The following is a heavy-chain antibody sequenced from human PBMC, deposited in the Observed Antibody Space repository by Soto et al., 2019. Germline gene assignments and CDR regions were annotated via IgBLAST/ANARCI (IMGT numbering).Heavy chain of an antibody. CDR2: ISPGSRYP. V-gene: IGHV3-11*06. CDR3: VRGGGGGLFDP. D-gene: IGHD2-15*01. CDR1: GFTFGDSY. J-gene: IGHJ5*02. Sequence: PGGSLRLSCAGSGFTFGDSYMSWIHQAPGKGLEWLSYISPGSRYPAYADSVKGRFTISRDNAKRSLYLQVMSLTAEDTAIYYCVRGGGGGLFDPWGQGTMVTVSS.